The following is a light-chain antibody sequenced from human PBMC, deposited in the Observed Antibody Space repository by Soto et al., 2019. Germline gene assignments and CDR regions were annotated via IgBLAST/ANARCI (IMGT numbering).Light chain of an antibody. CDR3: CSYAGSYTYV. Sequence: QSALTQPRSVSGSPGQSVTISCTGTSSDVGGYKYVSWYQQLPGKAPKLMIYDVSKRPSGVPDRFSGSKSGNTASLTISGLQAEDEADYYCCSYAGSYTYVFGTGTKLTVL. CDR1: SSDVGGYKY. V-gene: IGLV2-11*01. J-gene: IGLJ1*01. CDR2: DVS.